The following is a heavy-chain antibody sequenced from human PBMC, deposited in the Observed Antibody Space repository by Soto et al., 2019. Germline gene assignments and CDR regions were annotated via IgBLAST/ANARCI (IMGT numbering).Heavy chain of an antibody. D-gene: IGHD1-26*01. Sequence: EVLLLESGGGLVQPGGSLRLSCEASGFSFSSFAMNWVRQAPGKGLEWVSAIGNSGASTYYADSVKGRFTISRDNPRNTLYLPLISLRAEDTAVYYCAKGVELDVWGNGATVSFSS. CDR2: IGNSGAST. V-gene: IGHV3-23*01. CDR3: AKGVELDV. J-gene: IGHJ6*03. CDR1: GFSFSSFA.